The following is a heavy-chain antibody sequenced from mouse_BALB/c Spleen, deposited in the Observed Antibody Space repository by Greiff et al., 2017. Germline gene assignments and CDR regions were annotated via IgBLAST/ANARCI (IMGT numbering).Heavy chain of an antibody. V-gene: IGHV3-6*02. CDR2: ISYDGSN. Sequence: VQLKESGPGLVKPSQSLSLTCSVTGYSITSGYYWYWIRQFPGNKLEWMGYISYDGSNNYNPSLKNRISITRDTSKNQFFLKLNSVTTEDTATYYCARVPIYYGNYYAMDYWGQGTSVTVSS. CDR3: ARVPIYYGNYYAMDY. D-gene: IGHD2-1*01. CDR1: GYSITSGYY. J-gene: IGHJ4*01.